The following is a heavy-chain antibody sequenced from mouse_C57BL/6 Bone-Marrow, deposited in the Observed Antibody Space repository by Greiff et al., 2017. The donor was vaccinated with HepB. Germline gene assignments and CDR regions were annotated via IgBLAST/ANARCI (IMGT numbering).Heavy chain of an antibody. V-gene: IGHV1-81*01. J-gene: IGHJ2*01. CDR1: GYTFTSYG. CDR2: IYPRSGNT. D-gene: IGHD1-1*01. Sequence: QVHVKQSGAELARPGASVKLSCKASGYTFTSYGISWVKQRTGQGLEWIGEIYPRSGNTYYNEKFKGKATLTADKSSSTAYMELRSLTSEDSAVYFCARSDYYGSSRDFDYWGQGTTLTVSS. CDR3: ARSDYYGSSRDFDY.